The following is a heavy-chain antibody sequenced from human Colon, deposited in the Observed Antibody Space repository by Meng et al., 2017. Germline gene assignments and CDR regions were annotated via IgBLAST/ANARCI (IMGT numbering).Heavy chain of an antibody. V-gene: IGHV3-11*01. CDR1: GFTFSDSY. CDR2: SHGNTV. J-gene: IGHJ4*02. Sequence: VQLVESGGGLVEPGGSLRLSCAASGFTFSDSYMNWIRQAPGKGLEWVSYSHGNTVYYADSVKGRFTISRDNAKNSLYLQMNSLRAGDTAVYYCSTWYGGVSAGGFDYWGQGTLVTVSS. CDR3: STWYGGVSAGGFDY. D-gene: IGHD3-16*01.